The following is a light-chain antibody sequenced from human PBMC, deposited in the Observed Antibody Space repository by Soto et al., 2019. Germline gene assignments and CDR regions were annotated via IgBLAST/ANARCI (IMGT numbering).Light chain of an antibody. Sequence: EIVLTQSPGTLSLSPGERVTLSXRASQSISNNHLAWSQQKPGQAPRLLIHGTSNRATGIPDRFSGSGSGTDFTLTFSRLEPEDFAVYYCEYYGTSITFGGGTKVEIK. CDR1: QSISNNH. CDR3: EYYGTSIT. V-gene: IGKV3-20*01. J-gene: IGKJ4*01. CDR2: GTS.